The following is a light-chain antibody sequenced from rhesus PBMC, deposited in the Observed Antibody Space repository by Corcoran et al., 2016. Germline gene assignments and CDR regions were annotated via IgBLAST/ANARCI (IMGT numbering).Light chain of an antibody. J-gene: IGKJ4*01. Sequence: DIQMTQSPSSLSASVGDRVTITCRASQGITNELAWYQQKPGESPKLLIYEASSLQSGMPSRLSGSGSGTVFTLTISSLHSADFATYYCQHYYRFPLTFGGWTKVEIK. CDR3: QHYYRFPLT. V-gene: IGKV1-21*01. CDR2: EAS. CDR1: QGITNE.